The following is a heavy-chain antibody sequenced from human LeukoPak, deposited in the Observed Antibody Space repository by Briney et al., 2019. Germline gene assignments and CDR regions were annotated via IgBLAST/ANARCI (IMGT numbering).Heavy chain of an antibody. CDR1: GYTFTGYY. CDR2: INPNSGGT. D-gene: IGHD2-15*01. Sequence: ASVKVSCKASGYTFTGYYMHWVRQSPGQGLEWMGWINPNSGGTNYAQKFQGRVTMTRVTSISTAYMELSRLRSDDTAVYYCARVVGIREYGMDVWGQGTTVTVSS. CDR3: ARVVGIREYGMDV. J-gene: IGHJ6*02. V-gene: IGHV1-2*02.